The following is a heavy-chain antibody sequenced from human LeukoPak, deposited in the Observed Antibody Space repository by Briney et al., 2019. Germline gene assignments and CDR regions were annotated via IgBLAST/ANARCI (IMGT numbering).Heavy chain of an antibody. CDR2: IYYSGST. CDR3: AREEVVPAATGINWFDP. CDR1: GYSISSGYY. V-gene: IGHV4-38-2*02. Sequence: PSETLSLTCTVSGYSISSGYYWGWIRQPPGKGLEWIGSIYYSGSTYYNPSLKSRVTISVDTSKNQFSLKLSSVTAADTAVYYCAREEVVPAATGINWFDPWGQGTLVTVSS. J-gene: IGHJ5*02. D-gene: IGHD2-2*01.